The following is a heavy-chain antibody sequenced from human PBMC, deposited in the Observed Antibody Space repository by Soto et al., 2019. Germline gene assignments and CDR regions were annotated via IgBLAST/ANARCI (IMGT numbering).Heavy chain of an antibody. CDR2: ITKNGDDT. Sequence: EVQLLESGGGLVHPGGSLRLSCAASGFTFRTYAMAWVRQAPGKGLQWVSSITKNGDDTYYADSVNGRFTISRDNSKNTLYVQMNTLRADDTAVYYCASASGSGGDLDVWGEGTTVTVSS. CDR3: ASASGSGGDLDV. D-gene: IGHD2-21*01. CDR1: GFTFRTYA. J-gene: IGHJ6*02. V-gene: IGHV3-23*01.